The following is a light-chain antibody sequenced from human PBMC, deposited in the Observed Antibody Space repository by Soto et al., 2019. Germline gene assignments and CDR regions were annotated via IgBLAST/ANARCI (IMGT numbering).Light chain of an antibody. CDR3: QQRNPLT. V-gene: IGKV3-11*01. CDR1: QSIGTY. CDR2: DAS. J-gene: IGKJ4*01. Sequence: EIVLTQSPGTLSLSPGERATLSCRASQSIGTYLAWYQQKPGQAPRLLIYDASTRATGIPARFSGGGSGTDFTLTISSLEPEDFAVYYCQQRNPLTFGGGTKVDTK.